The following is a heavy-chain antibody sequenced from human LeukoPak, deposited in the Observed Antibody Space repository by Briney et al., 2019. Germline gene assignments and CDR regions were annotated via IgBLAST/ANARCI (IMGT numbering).Heavy chain of an antibody. CDR3: ARGGARYLDN. J-gene: IGHJ4*02. D-gene: IGHD3-9*01. Sequence: PGGSLRLSCAASGFTFNNYALHWVRQAPGKGLEWVAIISYDGSKKYYADSVKGRFTICRDNAKNSLCLQMSSLRVEDTAVYYCARGGARYLDNWGQGTLVTVSS. CDR1: GFTFNNYA. V-gene: IGHV3-30*07. CDR2: ISYDGSKK.